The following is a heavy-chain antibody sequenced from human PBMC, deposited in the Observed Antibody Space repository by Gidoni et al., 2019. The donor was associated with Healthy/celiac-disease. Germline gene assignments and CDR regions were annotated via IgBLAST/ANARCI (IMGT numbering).Heavy chain of an antibody. V-gene: IGHV3-11*05. CDR1: GFTFSDYY. CDR3: VRVRGGRITMIVVVTGAFDI. CDR2: ISSRSSYK. J-gene: IGHJ3*02. Sequence: QVQLVESGGGLVKRGGSLRLSCAASGFTFSDYYMIWIRQAPGKGLEWVSYISSRSSYKNDEDSVKGRFTIARDKAKNSLYLQMNSLRAEDTAVYYCVRVRGGRITMIVVVTGAFDIWGQGTMVTVSS. D-gene: IGHD3-22*01.